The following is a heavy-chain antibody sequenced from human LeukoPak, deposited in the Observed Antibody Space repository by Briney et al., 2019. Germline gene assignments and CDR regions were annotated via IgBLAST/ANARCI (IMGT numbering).Heavy chain of an antibody. V-gene: IGHV3-11*01. Sequence: GGSLRLSCAASGFTFSDYAMSWIRQASGQGLEWVSYISRSGDTIDYADSVKGRFSISRDNAKNSLYLQMNSLRAEDTAVYYCAGYHWNSGVVYWGQGTLVTVSS. CDR1: GFTFSDYA. J-gene: IGHJ4*02. D-gene: IGHD1-7*01. CDR2: ISRSGDTI. CDR3: AGYHWNSGVVY.